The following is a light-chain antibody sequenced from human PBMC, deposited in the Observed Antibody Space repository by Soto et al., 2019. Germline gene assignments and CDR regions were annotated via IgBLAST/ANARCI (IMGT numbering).Light chain of an antibody. CDR2: VAS. CDR1: QSVSSSY. J-gene: IGKJ4*01. CDR3: QQFVTSPRS. V-gene: IGKV3-20*01. Sequence: EIVLTQSPCTLSLSPGERATLSCRASQSVSSSYLAWYQHKPGQSPRLLIYVASSRATGIPDRFSGSGSGTDFTLTIRRLQPEDFAIYYCQQFVTSPRSFGGGTKVEIK.